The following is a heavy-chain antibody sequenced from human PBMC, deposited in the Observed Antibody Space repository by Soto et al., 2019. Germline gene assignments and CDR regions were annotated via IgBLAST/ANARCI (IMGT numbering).Heavy chain of an antibody. J-gene: IGHJ5*02. CDR1: GFTFSSYW. CDR3: AIYCGSTSCFTSLGWNP. Sequence: PGGSLRLSCTAPGFTFSSYWMHWVRQAPGKGLEWLSYINSDGSGTKYADSVKGRFTISRDNAKNTLYLQMNSLRAEDTAVYYCAIYCGSTSCFTSLGWNPWGQGTLVTVSS. D-gene: IGHD2-2*02. V-gene: IGHV3-74*03. CDR2: INSDGSGT.